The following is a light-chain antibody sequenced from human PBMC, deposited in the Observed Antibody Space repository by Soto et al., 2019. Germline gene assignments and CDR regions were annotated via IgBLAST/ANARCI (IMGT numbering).Light chain of an antibody. V-gene: IGLV3-21*04. CDR3: QVWDSSSDHVV. Sequence: SYELTQPPSVSVAPGKTARITCGGNNIGSESMHWYQQRPGQAPVLVIYYASDRPSGIPERFSGSNSGNTATLTISRVEAGDEADYYCQVWDSSSDHVVFGGGTKLTVL. J-gene: IGLJ2*01. CDR1: NIGSES. CDR2: YAS.